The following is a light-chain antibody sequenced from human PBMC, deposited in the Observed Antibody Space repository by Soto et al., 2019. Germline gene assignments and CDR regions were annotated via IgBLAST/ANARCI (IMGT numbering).Light chain of an antibody. J-gene: IGKJ2*03. V-gene: IGKV3-15*01. CDR2: GAS. CDR1: QSISGN. CDR3: QHYNNWPYS. Sequence: EIVMTQSPATLSVSPGERATLSCSASQSISGNLAWFQQKPGQAPRLLIYGASTRAPGIPARFSGSGSGTEFTLTISSLQSEDFAVYHCQHYNNWPYSFGQGTKLEIK.